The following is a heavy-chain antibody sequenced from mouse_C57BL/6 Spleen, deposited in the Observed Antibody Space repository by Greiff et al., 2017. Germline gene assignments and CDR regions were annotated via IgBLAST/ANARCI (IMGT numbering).Heavy chain of an antibody. D-gene: IGHD2-3*01. CDR3: AREVDGYYGY. Sequence: VQLQQSGPELVKPGASVKISCKASGYAFSSSWMNWVKQRPGKGLEWIGRVYPGDGDTNYNGKFKGKATLTADKSTSTAYMQLSSLTAEYSAVYFCAREVDGYYGYWGQGTTLTVSS. V-gene: IGHV1-82*01. CDR2: VYPGDGDT. CDR1: GYAFSSSW. J-gene: IGHJ2*01.